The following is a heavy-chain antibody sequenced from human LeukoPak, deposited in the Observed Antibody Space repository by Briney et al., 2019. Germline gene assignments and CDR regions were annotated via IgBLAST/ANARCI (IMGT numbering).Heavy chain of an antibody. V-gene: IGHV1-3*01. CDR3: ARGIRLDY. J-gene: IGHJ4*02. CDR2: INAGNGNT. D-gene: IGHD3-10*01. CDR1: GYTFTSYA. Sequence: ASVKVSCKASGYTFTSYAMHWVRQAPGQRLEWMGWINAGNGNTEYSQKFQGRVTITRDTSASTAYMELSSLRSEDTAVYYCARGIRLDYWGQGTLVTVSS.